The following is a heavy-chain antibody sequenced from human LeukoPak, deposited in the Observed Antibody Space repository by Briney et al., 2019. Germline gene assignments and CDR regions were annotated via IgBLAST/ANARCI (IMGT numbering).Heavy chain of an antibody. J-gene: IGHJ4*02. CDR1: GFPFSSYW. Sequence: HPGGSLRLSCVASGFPFSSYWMTWVRQAPGKGLEWVANIKQDGSKKYYVDSVKGRFTISRDNAKNSLYLQMNSLRAEDTAIYYCTRVGYIDEGIDYWGQGTLVTVSS. CDR3: TRVGYIDEGIDY. CDR2: IKQDGSKK. D-gene: IGHD5-24*01. V-gene: IGHV3-7*04.